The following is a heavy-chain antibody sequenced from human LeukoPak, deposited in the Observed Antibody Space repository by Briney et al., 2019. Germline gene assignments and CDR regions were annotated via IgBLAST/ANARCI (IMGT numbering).Heavy chain of an antibody. J-gene: IGHJ3*02. Sequence: ASVKVSCKASGYTFTGYYMHWVRQAPGQGLEWMGRINPNSGGTNYAQKFQGRVTMTRDTSISTAYMELSRLRSVDTAVYYCARERGYCSGGSCPGAFDIWGQGTMVTVSS. CDR2: INPNSGGT. CDR3: ARERGYCSGGSCPGAFDI. V-gene: IGHV1-2*06. D-gene: IGHD2-15*01. CDR1: GYTFTGYY.